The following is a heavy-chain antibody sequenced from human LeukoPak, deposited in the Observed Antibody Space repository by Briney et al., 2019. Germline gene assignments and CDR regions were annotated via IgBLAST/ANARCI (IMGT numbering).Heavy chain of an antibody. D-gene: IGHD1-1*01. Sequence: PGGSLRLSCVGSGFTFNSYGMYWVRQAPGKGLEWVAVISYDGYNKYYADSVKGRFTISRDNPGNSVHLQMNSLTSEDTADYYCAKTQRLIHFFDSWGQGTLVTASS. CDR3: AKTQRLIHFFDS. V-gene: IGHV3-30*18. CDR1: GFTFNSYG. J-gene: IGHJ4*02. CDR2: ISYDGYNK.